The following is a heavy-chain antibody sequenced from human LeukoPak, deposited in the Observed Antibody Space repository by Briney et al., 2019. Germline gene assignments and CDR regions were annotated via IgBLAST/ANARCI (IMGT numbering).Heavy chain of an antibody. Sequence: GGSLRLSCAASGFTFSSYGMSWVRQAPGKGLEWVSAISGSGGSTYYADSVKGRFTISRDNSKNTLYLQMNSLRAEDTAVYYCATAVLEGSGSPYYYMDVWGKGTTVTVSS. V-gene: IGHV3-23*01. CDR3: ATAVLEGSGSPYYYMDV. CDR1: GFTFSSYG. J-gene: IGHJ6*03. D-gene: IGHD3-10*01. CDR2: ISGSGGST.